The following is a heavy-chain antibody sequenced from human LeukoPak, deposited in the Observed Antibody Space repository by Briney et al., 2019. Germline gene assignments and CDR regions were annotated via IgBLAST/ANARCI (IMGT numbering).Heavy chain of an antibody. J-gene: IGHJ4*02. D-gene: IGHD3-10*01. CDR3: VKDYYGSGSYYDY. CDR2: IRSDGSST. V-gene: IGHV3-74*03. CDR1: GITFTGNW. Sequence: DPGGSLRLSCAASGITFTGNWHWVRQAPGKGLVWVSLIRSDGSSTTYADSVKGRFTISRDNSKNTLYLQMSSLRAEDTAVYYCVKDYYGSGSYYDYWGQGTLVTVSS.